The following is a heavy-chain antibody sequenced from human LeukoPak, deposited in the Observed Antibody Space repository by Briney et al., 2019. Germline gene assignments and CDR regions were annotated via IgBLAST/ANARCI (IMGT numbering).Heavy chain of an antibody. CDR2: ISSSGSTI. J-gene: IGHJ5*02. D-gene: IGHD6-13*01. CDR3: ARERTGYSSSWSGWFDP. V-gene: IGHV3-48*03. CDR1: GFTFSSYG. Sequence: GGSLRLSCAASGFTFSSYGMNWVRQAPGKGLEWVSYISSSGSTIYYADSVKGRFTISRDNAKNSLYLQMNSLRAEDTAVYYCARERTGYSSSWSGWFDPWGQGTLVTVSS.